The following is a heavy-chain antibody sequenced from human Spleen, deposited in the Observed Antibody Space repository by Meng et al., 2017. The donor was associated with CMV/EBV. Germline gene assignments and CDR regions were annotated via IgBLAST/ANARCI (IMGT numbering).Heavy chain of an antibody. J-gene: IGHJ4*02. CDR1: GFTFSNYW. Sequence: VPLVESGGTLVQPGGSLRLSCEDSGFTFSNYWMHWVRQVPGEGLVWVSRINEDGRITSYADSVKGRFTISRDNARNTLYLQMNSLRADDSAVYYCARDLSGSRDYWGRGTLVTVSS. V-gene: IGHV3-74*01. CDR3: ARDLSGSRDY. D-gene: IGHD1-26*01. CDR2: INEDGRIT.